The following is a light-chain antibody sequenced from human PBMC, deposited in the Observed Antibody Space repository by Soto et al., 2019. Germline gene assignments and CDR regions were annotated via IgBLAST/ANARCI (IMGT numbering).Light chain of an antibody. J-gene: IGLJ2*01. CDR2: EVS. CDR1: SSDVGGYNY. V-gene: IGLV2-8*01. Sequence: QSALTQPPSASGSPGQSVTISCTGTSSDVGGYNYVSWYQQHPGKAPKLMISEVSKRPSGVPDRFSGSKSGNTASLTVSGRQAEDEADYYCSSFAGNNNLVFGGGTQLTVL. CDR3: SSFAGNNNLV.